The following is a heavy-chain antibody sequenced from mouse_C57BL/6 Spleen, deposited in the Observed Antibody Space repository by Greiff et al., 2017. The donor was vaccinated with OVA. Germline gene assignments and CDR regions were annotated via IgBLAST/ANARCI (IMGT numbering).Heavy chain of an antibody. CDR2: ISSGGSYT. V-gene: IGHV5-6*02. Sequence: EVKLMESGGDLVKPGGSLKLSCAASGFTFSSYGMSWVRQTPDKRLEWVATISSGGSYTYYPDSVKGRFTISRDNAKNTLYLQMSSLKSEDTAMYYCARREWTYFDYWGQGTTLTVSS. CDR1: GFTFSSYG. CDR3: ARREWTYFDY. D-gene: IGHD1-3*01. J-gene: IGHJ2*01.